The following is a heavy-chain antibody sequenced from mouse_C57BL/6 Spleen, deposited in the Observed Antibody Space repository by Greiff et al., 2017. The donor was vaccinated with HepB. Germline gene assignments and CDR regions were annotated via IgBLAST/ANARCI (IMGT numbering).Heavy chain of an antibody. D-gene: IGHD2-1*01. V-gene: IGHV5-6*01. CDR1: GFTFSSYG. Sequence: EVQRVESGGDLVKPGGSLKLSCAASGFTFSSYGMSWVRQTPDKRLEWVATISSGGSYTYYPDSVKGRFTISRDNAKNTLYLQMSSLKSEDTAMYYCARHEGNSYFDYWGQGTTLTVSS. CDR3: ARHEGNSYFDY. J-gene: IGHJ2*01. CDR2: ISSGGSYT.